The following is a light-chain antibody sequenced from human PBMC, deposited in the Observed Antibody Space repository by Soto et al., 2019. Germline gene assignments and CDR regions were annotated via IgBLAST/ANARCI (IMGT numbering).Light chain of an antibody. V-gene: IGKV3-15*01. CDR2: GAS. CDR1: QIVSSN. J-gene: IGKJ1*01. Sequence: EKVMTQSPATVSVSPGDRATLPCRASQIVSSNLAWYQQKPGQAPRLLIYGASTRATGVPARFSGSGSGTDFTLTISSLQSDDFTVYSCLQYHNLWAFGQGTNVDIK. CDR3: LQYHNLWA.